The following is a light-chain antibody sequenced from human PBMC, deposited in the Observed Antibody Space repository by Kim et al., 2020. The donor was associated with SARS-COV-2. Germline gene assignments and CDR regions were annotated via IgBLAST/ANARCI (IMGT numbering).Light chain of an antibody. CDR3: QQYGTSPGA. V-gene: IGKV3-20*01. CDR2: GAS. J-gene: IGKJ2*01. CDR1: QSVRNNF. Sequence: SQGERPTLASRASQSVRNNFLAWYQQKPDLAPQLLIYGASNRAAGMPDRFSGSGSATDFTLTIDRVEPEDFAVYYFQQYGTSPGAFGQGTKLEI.